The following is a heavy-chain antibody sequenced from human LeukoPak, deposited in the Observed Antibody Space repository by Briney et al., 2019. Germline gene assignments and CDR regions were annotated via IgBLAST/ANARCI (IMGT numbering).Heavy chain of an antibody. J-gene: IGHJ5*02. CDR2: LIPIFGTA. CDR3: ARDPGSYYYGSGTNWFDP. Sequence: ASVKVSCKASGGTFSSYAISWVRQAPGQGLEWMGGLIPIFGTANYAQKFQGRVTITADESTSTAYMELSSLRSEDTAVYYCARDPGSYYYGSGTNWFDPWGQGTLVTVSS. D-gene: IGHD3-10*01. V-gene: IGHV1-69*01. CDR1: GGTFSSYA.